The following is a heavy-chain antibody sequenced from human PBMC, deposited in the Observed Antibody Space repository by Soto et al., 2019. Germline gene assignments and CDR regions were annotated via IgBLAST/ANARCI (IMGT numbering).Heavy chain of an antibody. J-gene: IGHJ5*02. V-gene: IGHV4-59*01. D-gene: IGHD3-9*01. Sequence: SETLSLTCTVSGGSISSYYWSWIRQPPGKGLEWIGYIYYSGSTNYNPSLKSRVTISVDTSKNQFSLKLSSVTAADTAVYYCARCMVSILTGQNWFDPWGQGTLVTVSS. CDR1: GGSISSYY. CDR3: ARCMVSILTGQNWFDP. CDR2: IYYSGST.